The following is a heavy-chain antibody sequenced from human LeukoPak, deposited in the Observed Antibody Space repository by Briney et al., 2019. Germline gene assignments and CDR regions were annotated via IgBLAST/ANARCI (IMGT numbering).Heavy chain of an antibody. CDR2: ISAYNGNT. J-gene: IGHJ4*02. CDR1: GYTFTSYG. D-gene: IGHD2-2*01. CDR3: ARVVRVVPAAIDFDY. Sequence: GASVKVSCKASGYTFTSYGISWVRQAPGQGLEWMGWISAYNGNTNYAQKLQGRVTMTTDTSTSTAYMELRSLRSDDTAVYYCARVVRVVPAAIDFDYWGQGTLVTVSS. V-gene: IGHV1-18*01.